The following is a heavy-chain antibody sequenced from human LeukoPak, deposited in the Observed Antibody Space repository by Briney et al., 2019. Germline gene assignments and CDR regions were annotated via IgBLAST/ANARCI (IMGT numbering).Heavy chain of an antibody. CDR3: ARIMITFGGVTAFDY. D-gene: IGHD3-16*01. CDR1: GYTFSDYY. CDR2: INPNNGGT. V-gene: IGHV1-2*02. J-gene: IGHJ4*02. Sequence: ASVKVSCKASGYTFSDYYMHWMRQAPGQGLEWMGWINPNNGGTNYALQFQGRVTLTRDTSISTAYMELSRLRSDDTAVYYCARIMITFGGVTAFDYWGQGTLVTVSS.